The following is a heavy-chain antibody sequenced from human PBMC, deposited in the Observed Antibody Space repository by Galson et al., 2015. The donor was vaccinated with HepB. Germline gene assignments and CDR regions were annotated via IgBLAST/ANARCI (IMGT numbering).Heavy chain of an antibody. CDR3: ARRGKEMYGSDAFDI. V-gene: IGHV3-30-3*01. D-gene: IGHD5-24*01. CDR2: ISYDGSNK. J-gene: IGHJ3*02. Sequence: SLRLSCAASGFTFSGYAMDWVRQAPGKGLEWVAVISYDGSNKYYADSVKGRFTVSRDNSKNTLYLQMSSLRPADTAVFYCARRGKEMYGSDAFDIWGQGTMVTVSS. CDR1: GFTFSGYA.